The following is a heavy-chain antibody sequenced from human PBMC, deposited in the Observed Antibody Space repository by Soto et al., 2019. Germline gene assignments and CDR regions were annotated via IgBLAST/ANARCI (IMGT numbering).Heavy chain of an antibody. V-gene: IGHV1-18*01. CDR3: AMVDVNVTPSQHNA. CDR2: INTYNGNT. Sequence: QFQLVQSGAEVKNPGAAVKVSCKASGYTLTRYGIGWARQAPGQGLEWMGWINTYNGNTNSAQNVQGRVTLTTDTTTSTAYMGLRSLRSNDTAIYCCAMVDVNVTPSQHNAWGQWTTVIVYS. J-gene: IGHJ6*02. D-gene: IGHD2-8*01. CDR1: GYTLTRYG.